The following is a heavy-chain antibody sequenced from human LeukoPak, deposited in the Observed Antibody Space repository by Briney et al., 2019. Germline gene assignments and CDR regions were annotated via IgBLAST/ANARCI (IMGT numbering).Heavy chain of an antibody. Sequence: PGGSLRLSCAVSRFTFSSYWMSWVRQAPGKGLEWVASIKDDGSESYYVDSVKGRFTISRDNAKNSLYLQMNSLRVEDTALYYCARDKPSGSSYGSSFHFWGQGTMVTVSS. CDR1: RFTFSSYW. CDR2: IKDDGSES. D-gene: IGHD1-26*01. J-gene: IGHJ3*01. V-gene: IGHV3-7*01. CDR3: ARDKPSGSSYGSSFHF.